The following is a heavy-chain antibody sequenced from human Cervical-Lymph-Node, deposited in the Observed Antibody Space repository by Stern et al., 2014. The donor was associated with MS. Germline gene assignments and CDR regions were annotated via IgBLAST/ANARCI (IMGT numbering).Heavy chain of an antibody. D-gene: IGHD6-19*01. J-gene: IGHJ4*02. Sequence: QVQLVESGAEVKKPGASVKVSCKTSGYIFTGYYIHWLRQAPGQGLEWMGRINPNSGDTNYAPAFQGRVTMTRDTSISTAHMELNRLRSADTAVYYCASTVHLSSGWYDPFDYWGQGSLVTVSS. V-gene: IGHV1-2*06. CDR2: INPNSGDT. CDR3: ASTVHLSSGWYDPFDY. CDR1: GYIFTGYY.